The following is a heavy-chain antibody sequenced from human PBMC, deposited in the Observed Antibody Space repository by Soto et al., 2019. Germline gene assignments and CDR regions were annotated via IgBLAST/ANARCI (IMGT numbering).Heavy chain of an antibody. J-gene: IGHJ5*02. CDR2: IYHTGST. CDR3: ARDLYSHGQGFVA. CDR1: GGSISSGGYS. Sequence: SETLSLTCAVSGGSISSGGYSWSWIRQPPGKGLEWIGYIYHTGSTYYNPSLESRVTISADTSKNQFSLKLSSVTAADTALYYCARDLYSHGQGFVAWGQGTRVTVSS. V-gene: IGHV4-30-2*01. D-gene: IGHD3-16*01.